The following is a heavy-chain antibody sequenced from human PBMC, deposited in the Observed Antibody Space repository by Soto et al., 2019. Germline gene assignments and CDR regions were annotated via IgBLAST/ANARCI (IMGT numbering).Heavy chain of an antibody. CDR1: GFTFSSYA. CDR2: ISYDGSNK. V-gene: IGHV3-30-3*01. Sequence: PGGSLRLSCAASGFTFSSYAMHWVRQAPGKGLEWVAVISYDGSNKYYADSVKGRFTISRDNSKNTLYLQMNSLRADDPAVYYCARDRLFDCWGQGTLVTVSS. CDR3: ARDRLFDC. J-gene: IGHJ4*02.